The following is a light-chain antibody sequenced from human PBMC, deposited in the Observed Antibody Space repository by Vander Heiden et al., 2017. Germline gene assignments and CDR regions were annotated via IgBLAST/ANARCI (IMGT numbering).Light chain of an antibody. CDR1: KVGDKD. CDR2: QDS. Sequence: SYELTQPPSVSVSPGQTASITCSGGKVGDKDACGYQQKPGQSHVLVIYQDSKRPSGSPERFSGSNSGNTATLTISGTQAMDEAEYYCQAWDSSHVVFGGGTKLTVL. J-gene: IGLJ2*01. CDR3: QAWDSSHVV. V-gene: IGLV3-1*01.